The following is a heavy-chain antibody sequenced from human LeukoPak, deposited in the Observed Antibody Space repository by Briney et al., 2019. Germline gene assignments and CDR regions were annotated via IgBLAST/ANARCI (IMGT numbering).Heavy chain of an antibody. CDR2: IESKTDGGTT. CDR3: TTYGSGRKFDY. V-gene: IGHV3-15*04. D-gene: IGHD3-10*01. Sequence: PGGSHRLSCAASGFSFSDAWMSWVRQIPGKGLEWVGRIESKTDGGTTDYAAPVKGRFTISRDDSTNTLYLQMNSLKSEDAAVYYCTTYGSGRKFDYWGQGILVTVSS. J-gene: IGHJ4*02. CDR1: GFSFSDAW.